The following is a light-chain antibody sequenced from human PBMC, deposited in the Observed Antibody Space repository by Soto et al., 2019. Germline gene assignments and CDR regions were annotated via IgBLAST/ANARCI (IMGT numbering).Light chain of an antibody. CDR3: QQYGSSRT. CDR1: QSISSSY. J-gene: IGKJ1*01. CDR2: GAS. Sequence: EIVLTQSPGTLSLSPGERATRSCRASQSISSSYLAWYQQKPGQAPRLLVYGASSRATGIADRFSGSGSGTDFTLTISRLEPEDFAVYYCQQYGSSRTFGQGTKVESK. V-gene: IGKV3-20*01.